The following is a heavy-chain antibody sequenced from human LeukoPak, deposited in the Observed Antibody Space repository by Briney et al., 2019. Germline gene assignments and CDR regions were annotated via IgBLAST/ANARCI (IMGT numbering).Heavy chain of an antibody. CDR1: GGSFSGYY. Sequence: SETLSLTCAAYGGSFSGYYWSWIRQPPGKGLEWIGEINHSGSTNYNPSLKSRVTISVDTSKNQFSLKLSSVTAADTAVYYCARTVVPAAPDDYWGQGTLVIVSS. CDR2: INHSGST. J-gene: IGHJ4*02. V-gene: IGHV4-34*01. CDR3: ARTVVPAAPDDY. D-gene: IGHD2-2*01.